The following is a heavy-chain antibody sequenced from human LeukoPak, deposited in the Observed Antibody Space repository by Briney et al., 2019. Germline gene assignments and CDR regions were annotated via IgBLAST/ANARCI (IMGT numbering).Heavy chain of an antibody. Sequence: GGSLRLSCAASGFTFSSYAMSWVRQAPGKGLKWVSAISGSGGSTYYADSVRGRFTISRDNSKNTLYLQMNSLRAEDTAVYYCAKVPADPSEPLPPHGFDIWGQGTMVTVSS. CDR2: ISGSGGST. D-gene: IGHD1-14*01. CDR3: AKVPADPSEPLPPHGFDI. J-gene: IGHJ3*02. V-gene: IGHV3-23*01. CDR1: GFTFSSYA.